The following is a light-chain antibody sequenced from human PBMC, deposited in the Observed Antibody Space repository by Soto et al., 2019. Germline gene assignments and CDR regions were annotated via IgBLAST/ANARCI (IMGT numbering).Light chain of an antibody. V-gene: IGLV1-51*01. CDR1: RSNIGNNY. CDR3: EAWDSSLSAGV. Sequence: QSVLTQPPSVSAASGQKVTVSCSGSRSNIGNNYVSWYQHLPGTAPKLLIYDNDKRPSGIPDRFSASKSGTSATLGITGLQTGDEADYYCEAWDSSLSAGVFSGGTKGTVL. CDR2: DND. J-gene: IGLJ3*02.